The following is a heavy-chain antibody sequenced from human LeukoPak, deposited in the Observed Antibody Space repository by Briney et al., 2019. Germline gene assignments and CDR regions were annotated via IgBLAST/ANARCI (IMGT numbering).Heavy chain of an antibody. V-gene: IGHV4-31*03. Sequence: PSETLSLTCTVSGGSISSGGYYWSWIRQHPGKGLEWIGYIYYSGSTYYNPSLKSRVTISVDTSKNQFSLKLSSVTAADTAVYYCARLYSSSWSTGWFDPWGRGTLVTVSS. CDR1: GGSISSGGYY. J-gene: IGHJ5*02. D-gene: IGHD6-13*01. CDR2: IYYSGST. CDR3: ARLYSSSWSTGWFDP.